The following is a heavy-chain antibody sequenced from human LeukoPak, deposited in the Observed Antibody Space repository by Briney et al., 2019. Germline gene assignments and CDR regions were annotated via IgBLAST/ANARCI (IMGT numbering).Heavy chain of an antibody. CDR2: IYYSGST. CDR1: GDSTISYY. CDR3: ARGPTGSLFHGLYP. J-gene: IGHJ5*02. D-gene: IGHD6-13*01. Sequence: SETLSLICTVSGDSTISYYWSWIRQPPGKGLEWVGYIYYSGSTNYNPSLKSRVTMSVDTSMTQFSLKLRYVTATDTAVYYCARGPTGSLFHGLYPWAQGPLVTVSS. V-gene: IGHV4-59*01.